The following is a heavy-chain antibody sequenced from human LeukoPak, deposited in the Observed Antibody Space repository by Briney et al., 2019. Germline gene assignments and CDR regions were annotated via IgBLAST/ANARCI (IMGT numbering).Heavy chain of an antibody. J-gene: IGHJ6*02. Sequence: GGSLRLSCAASGFTFSSYAMSWVRQAPGKGLEWVSAISGSGGSTYYADSVKGRFTISRDNSKNTLYLQMNSLRAEDTAVYCCARIGDFAAYYYYGMDVWGQGTTVTVSS. CDR2: ISGSGGST. V-gene: IGHV3-23*01. CDR1: GFTFSSYA. CDR3: ARIGDFAAYYYYGMDV. D-gene: IGHD4-17*01.